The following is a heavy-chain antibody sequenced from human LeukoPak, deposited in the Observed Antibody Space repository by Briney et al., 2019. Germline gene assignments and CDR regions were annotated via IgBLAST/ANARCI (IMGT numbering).Heavy chain of an antibody. Sequence: PSQTLSLTCTVSGGSITSGSYYWSWIRQPPGKGLEWIGRMFSSGSSGNINYNPSLKSRVTISQNTSKNQFSLNVNSVTAADTAVYYCTRDNPGMTSTDTWGQGILVTVSS. V-gene: IGHV4-61*02. CDR2: MFSSGSSGNI. CDR1: GGSITSGSYY. J-gene: IGHJ4*02. CDR3: TRDNPGMTSTDT. D-gene: IGHD1-1*01.